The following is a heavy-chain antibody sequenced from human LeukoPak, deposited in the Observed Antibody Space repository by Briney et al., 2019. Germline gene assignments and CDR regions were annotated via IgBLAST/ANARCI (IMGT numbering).Heavy chain of an antibody. Sequence: ASVKVSCKASGYTFTSYYMHWVRQAPGQGLEWMGIINPSGGSTSYAQKFQGRVTMTRDTSTSTVYTELSSLRPEDTAVYYCAREGDVDTATWHWFDPWGQGTLVTVSS. CDR2: INPSGGST. CDR3: AREGDVDTATWHWFDP. CDR1: GYTFTSYY. D-gene: IGHD5-18*01. J-gene: IGHJ5*02. V-gene: IGHV1-46*01.